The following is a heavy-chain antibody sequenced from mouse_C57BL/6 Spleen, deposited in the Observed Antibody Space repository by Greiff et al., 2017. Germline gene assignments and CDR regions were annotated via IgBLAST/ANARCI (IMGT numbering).Heavy chain of an antibody. CDR1: GYTFPDYN. V-gene: IGHV1-18*01. CDR2: INPNNGGT. CDR3: ARSGAHYYGSSYWYFDV. D-gene: IGHD1-1*01. Sequence: QLQQSGPELVKPGASVKIPCKASGYTFPDYNMDWVKQSHGKSLEWIGDINPNNGGTIYNQKFKGKATLTVDKSSSSAYMELRSLTSEDTAVYYCARSGAHYYGSSYWYFDVWGTGTTVTVSS. J-gene: IGHJ1*03.